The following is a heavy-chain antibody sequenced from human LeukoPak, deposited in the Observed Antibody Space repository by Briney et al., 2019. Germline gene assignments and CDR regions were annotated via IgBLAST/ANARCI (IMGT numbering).Heavy chain of an antibody. CDR3: ARDLGSSFSFDV. CDR1: GGAISTYY. J-gene: IGHJ3*01. V-gene: IGHV4-59*01. D-gene: IGHD1-26*01. Sequence: PSETLSLTCTVSGGAISTYYWTWIRQPPGKGLEWIGYVHSSGHSKYNPSLESRVTMSLETSKRQFTLNLKSVTAADTAVYYCARDLGSSFSFDVWGRGTEVTVSS. CDR2: VHSSGHS.